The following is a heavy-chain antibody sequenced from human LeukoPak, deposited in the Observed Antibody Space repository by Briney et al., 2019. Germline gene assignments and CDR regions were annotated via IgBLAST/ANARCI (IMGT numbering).Heavy chain of an antibody. CDR3: AREDGYSSSWYSDY. Sequence: PGGSLRLSCAASGFTFSDYYMSWIRQAPGKGLEWVSDISSTSIYTNYADSMKGRFTISRDNAKNSLYLQMNSLRAEDTAVYYCAREDGYSSSWYSDYWGQGTLVTVSS. CDR1: GFTFSDYY. CDR2: ISSTSIYT. J-gene: IGHJ4*02. D-gene: IGHD6-13*01. V-gene: IGHV3-11*05.